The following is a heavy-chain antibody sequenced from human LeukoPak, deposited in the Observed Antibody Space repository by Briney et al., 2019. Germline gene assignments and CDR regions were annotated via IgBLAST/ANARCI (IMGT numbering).Heavy chain of an antibody. CDR3: GRAGVDSRGHYQGFDY. Sequence: PGGSLRLSCAASGFTFSNYDMHWVRQATGKGLEWVSGIGTAGDIYYPGSVKGRFTISRDNAKNLLYLQMNSLRAEDTALYYCGRAGVDSRGHYQGFDYWGQGTLVTVSS. CDR1: GFTFSNYD. V-gene: IGHV3-13*01. J-gene: IGHJ4*02. CDR2: IGTAGDI. D-gene: IGHD3-22*01.